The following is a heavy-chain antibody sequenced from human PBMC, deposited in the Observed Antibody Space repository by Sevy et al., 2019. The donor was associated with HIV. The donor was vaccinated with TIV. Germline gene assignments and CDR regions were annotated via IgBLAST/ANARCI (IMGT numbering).Heavy chain of an antibody. D-gene: IGHD2-2*01. J-gene: IGHJ3*02. Sequence: ASVKVSCKVSGYTLTELSMHWVRQAPGKGLEWMGGFDPEDGETIYAQKFQGRVTMTEDTSTDTAYMGLSSLRSEDTAVYYCATGFLLYCSSTSCYSAFDIWGQGTMITVSS. CDR1: GYTLTELS. CDR2: FDPEDGET. V-gene: IGHV1-24*01. CDR3: ATGFLLYCSSTSCYSAFDI.